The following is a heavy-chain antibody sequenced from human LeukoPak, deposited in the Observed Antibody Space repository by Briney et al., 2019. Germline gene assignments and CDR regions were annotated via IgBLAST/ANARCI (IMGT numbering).Heavy chain of an antibody. D-gene: IGHD3-10*01. CDR2: IYYSGST. V-gene: IGHV4-59*01. Sequence: SETLSLTCTVSGGSISSYYWSWIRQPPGKGLEWIGYIYYSGSTNYNPSLKSRVTISVDTSKNQFSLKLSSVTAADTAVYYRARVLSYYYGSGSCYAFDIWGQGTMVTVSS. J-gene: IGHJ3*02. CDR1: GGSISSYY. CDR3: ARVLSYYYGSGSCYAFDI.